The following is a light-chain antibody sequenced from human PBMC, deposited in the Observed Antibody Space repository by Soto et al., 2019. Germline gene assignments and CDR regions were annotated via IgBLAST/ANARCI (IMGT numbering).Light chain of an antibody. J-gene: IGKJ5*01. V-gene: IGKV3-20*01. CDR1: QSVSSNY. Sequence: EIVLTQSPDTLSLSPGEGATLSCRASQSVSSNYLAWYQQKPGQAPRLLIYGASSRATGIPDRFSGSGSGTDLTLTISRLEPEDFAVFYCQQYDDSITFGQGTRLEIE. CDR3: QQYDDSIT. CDR2: GAS.